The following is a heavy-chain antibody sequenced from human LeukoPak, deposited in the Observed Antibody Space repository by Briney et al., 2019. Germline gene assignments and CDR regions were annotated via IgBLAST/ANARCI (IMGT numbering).Heavy chain of an antibody. CDR3: ARDRGWQQFDY. V-gene: IGHV3-7*01. Sequence: GGSLRLSCAASGFTFSSYSMNWVRQAPGMGLERVANIKADGTGKYYVDSVRGRFSISRDNAKNSLYLELNSLRAEDTDVYFCARDRGWQQFDYWGXXTLXTXSS. J-gene: IGHJ4*01. CDR2: IKADGTGK. D-gene: IGHD5-24*01. CDR1: GFTFSSYS.